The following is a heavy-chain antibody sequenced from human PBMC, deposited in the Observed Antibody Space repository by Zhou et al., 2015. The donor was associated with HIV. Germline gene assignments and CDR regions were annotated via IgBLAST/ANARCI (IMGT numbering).Heavy chain of an antibody. Sequence: EVQLVESGGGLVQPGRSLRLSCAASGFTFNTYSMNWVRQVPGKGLEWVSYITRSSSVIHYADSVKGRFTISRDNAKNSLYLQMTSLRVEDTAVYYCTRDPHALDYWGQGTLVTVSS. J-gene: IGHJ4*02. V-gene: IGHV3-48*01. CDR3: TRDPHALDY. CDR1: GFTFNTYS. CDR2: ITRSSSVI.